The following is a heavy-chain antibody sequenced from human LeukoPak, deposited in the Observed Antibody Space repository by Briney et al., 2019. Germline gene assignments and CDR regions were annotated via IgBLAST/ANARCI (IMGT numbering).Heavy chain of an antibody. CDR2: IDYSGST. Sequence: SETLSLTCTLSGGSISTDYWNWIRQPPGKGLEWIGYIDYSGSTNYNPSLKSRVTILVDTSENQFSLRLSSVTAVDTAVYYCARAWGRDFNYWGQGTLVTVSS. J-gene: IGHJ4*02. CDR3: ARAWGRDFNY. D-gene: IGHD7-27*01. CDR1: GGSISTDY. V-gene: IGHV4-59*01.